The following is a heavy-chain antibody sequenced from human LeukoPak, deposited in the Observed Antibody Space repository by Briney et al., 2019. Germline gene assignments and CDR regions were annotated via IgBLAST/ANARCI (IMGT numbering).Heavy chain of an antibody. CDR1: GGSISSGLYY. Sequence: SETLSLTCTVSGGSISSGLYYWSWIRQPAGRGLEWIGRKYTTGSTNYNPSLESRVTISLDTSKNQFSLSLRSVTAADTAVYYCARDRGAGASFFHYWGQGTLVTVSS. D-gene: IGHD6-13*01. CDR3: ARDRGAGASFFHY. J-gene: IGHJ1*01. CDR2: KYTTGST. V-gene: IGHV4-61*02.